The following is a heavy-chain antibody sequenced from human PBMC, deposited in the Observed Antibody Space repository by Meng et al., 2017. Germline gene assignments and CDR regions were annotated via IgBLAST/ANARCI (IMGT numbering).Heavy chain of an antibody. Sequence: EVHLLGTGVCLIQPGGSLRLSCAASEFTVSSNYMSWVRQAPGKGLEWVSVIYSGGSTYYADSVKGRFTISRDNSKNTLYLQMNSLRAEDTAVYYCARDLGYWGQGTLVTVSS. J-gene: IGHJ4*02. CDR1: EFTVSSNY. CDR2: IYSGGST. D-gene: IGHD3-16*01. CDR3: ARDLGY. V-gene: IGHV3-53*02.